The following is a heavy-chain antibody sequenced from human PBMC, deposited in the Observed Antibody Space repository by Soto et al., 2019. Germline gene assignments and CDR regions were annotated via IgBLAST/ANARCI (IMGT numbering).Heavy chain of an antibody. J-gene: IGHJ4*02. CDR3: VRSDIGLGIAY. CDR1: GFTFSSYW. V-gene: IGHV3-74*01. Sequence: EVQLVESGGGLVQPGGSLRLSCAASGFTFSSYWMHWVRQAPGKGLVWVSHINSDGSSTTYADSVKGRFTISRDNAKNTLHPQMNSLRAEDTAVYVCVRSDIGLGIAYWGVGTLVTVSS. D-gene: IGHD1-26*01. CDR2: INSDGSST.